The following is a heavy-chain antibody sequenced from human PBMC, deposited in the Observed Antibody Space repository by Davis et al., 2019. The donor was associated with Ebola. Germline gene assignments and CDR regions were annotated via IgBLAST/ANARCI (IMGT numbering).Heavy chain of an antibody. CDR2: IIPIFGTA. D-gene: IGHD4-17*01. J-gene: IGHJ6*02. CDR1: GGTFSSYA. CDR3: ARDRDHGDYYYYGMDV. V-gene: IGHV1-69*13. Sequence: SVKVSCKASGGTFSSYAISWVRQAPGQGLEWMGGIIPIFGTANYAQKFQGRVTITADESTSTAYMELSSLRSEDTAIYYCARDRDHGDYYYYGMDVWGQGTKVTVSS.